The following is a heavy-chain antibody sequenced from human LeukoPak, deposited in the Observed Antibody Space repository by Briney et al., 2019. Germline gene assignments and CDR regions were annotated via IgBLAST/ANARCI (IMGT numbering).Heavy chain of an antibody. D-gene: IGHD1-26*01. V-gene: IGHV3-48*02. CDR1: GFTFSSYS. Sequence: PGGSLRLSCAASGFTFSSYSMNWVRQAPGKGLEWVSSISSSSSTIYYADSVKGRFTISRDNAKNSLYLQMNSLRDEDTAVYFCASYSGTYTKNFEYWGQGTLVTVSS. CDR3: ASYSGTYTKNFEY. CDR2: ISSSSSTI. J-gene: IGHJ4*02.